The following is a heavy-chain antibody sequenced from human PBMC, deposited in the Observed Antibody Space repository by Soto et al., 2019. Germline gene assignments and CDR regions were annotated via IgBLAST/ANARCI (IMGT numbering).Heavy chain of an antibody. V-gene: IGHV3-9*01. D-gene: IGHD3-9*01. J-gene: IGHJ4*02. CDR3: AKDTTPYDILTCYSRDFDY. CDR2: ISWNSGSI. Sequence: HPGGSLRLSCAASGFTFDDYAMHWVRQAPGKGLEWVSGISWNSGSIGYADSVKGRFTISRDNAKNSLYLQMNSLRAEDTALYYCAKDTTPYDILTCYSRDFDYWGQGT. CDR1: GFTFDDYA.